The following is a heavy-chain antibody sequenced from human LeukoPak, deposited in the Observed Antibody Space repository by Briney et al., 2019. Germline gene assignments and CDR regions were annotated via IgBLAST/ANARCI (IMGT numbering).Heavy chain of an antibody. V-gene: IGHV3-23*01. D-gene: IGHD1-26*01. CDR3: XXXXWGELQDLGAFDI. J-gene: IGHJ3*02. Sequence: GGSLRLSCAASGFTFSSYAMSWVRQAPGKGLEWVSAISGSGGSTYYADSVKGRFTISRDNSKNTLYLQMNSLRAEDTAVYYCXXXXWGELQDLGAFDIWGQGTMVTVSS. CDR2: ISGSGGST. CDR1: GFTFSSYA.